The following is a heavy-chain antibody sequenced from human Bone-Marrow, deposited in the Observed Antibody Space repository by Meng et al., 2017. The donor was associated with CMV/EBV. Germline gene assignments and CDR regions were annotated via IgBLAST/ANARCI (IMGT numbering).Heavy chain of an antibody. J-gene: IGHJ4*02. CDR2: ISGSGGST. CDR3: AKLLALGCSSTSCYTGDY. Sequence: GESLKISCAASGFTVSSNYMTWVRQAPGKGLEWVSAISGSGGSTYYADSVKGRFTISRDNSKNTLYLQMNSLRAEDTAVYYCAKLLALGCSSTSCYTGDYWGQGTLVTSPQ. V-gene: IGHV3-23*01. D-gene: IGHD2-2*02. CDR1: GFTVSSNY.